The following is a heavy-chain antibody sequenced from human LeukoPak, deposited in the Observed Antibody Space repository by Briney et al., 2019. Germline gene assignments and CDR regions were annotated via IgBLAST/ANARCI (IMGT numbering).Heavy chain of an antibody. D-gene: IGHD2-21*02. V-gene: IGHV1-2*06. CDR1: RYTFTEHY. CDR3: ARGKTMVYCGGDCYRFDN. Sequence: GASVQVSCKASRYTFTEHYIYWLRQAPGQGLEWVGRINCNSGDATSAQKFQGRVTMTRDTSVSTAYMELSRLLSGDTAVYYCARGKTMVYCGGDCYRFDNWGQGTLVTVSS. CDR2: INCNSGDA. J-gene: IGHJ4*02.